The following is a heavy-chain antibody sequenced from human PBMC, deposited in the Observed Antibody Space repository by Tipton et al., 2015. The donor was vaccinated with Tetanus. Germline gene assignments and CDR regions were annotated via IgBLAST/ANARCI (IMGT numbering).Heavy chain of an antibody. D-gene: IGHD3-22*01. J-gene: IGHJ4*02. CDR3: ARGRGTYFFDSSGYYPKSYIDS. CDR1: GGSSSNYY. Sequence: TLSLTCSFFGGSSSNYYWSWIRQPPGKGLEWIGEISHSGSTSYNVSLKSRVSISADRPKNQFSLRLSSVTAADTATYYCARGRGTYFFDSSGYYPKSYIDSWGQGTRVPVSS. CDR2: ISHSGST. V-gene: IGHV4-34*01.